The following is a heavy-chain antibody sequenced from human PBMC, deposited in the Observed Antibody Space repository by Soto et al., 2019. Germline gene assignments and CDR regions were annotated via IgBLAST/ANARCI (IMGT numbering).Heavy chain of an antibody. V-gene: IGHV4-31*03. CDR2: IYYGGRT. CDR3: ASVIGGGSQYYFDF. J-gene: IGHJ4*02. Sequence: SETLYLACTLSVVSISSGGYYLSWIRQHPGKGLEWIRNIYYGGRTYYNPSLKSRVVLSVDTSKNHFSLTLRSVTAADSAMYYRASVIGGGSQYYFDFWGQGALVTVSS. CDR1: VVSISSGGYY. D-gene: IGHD2-15*01.